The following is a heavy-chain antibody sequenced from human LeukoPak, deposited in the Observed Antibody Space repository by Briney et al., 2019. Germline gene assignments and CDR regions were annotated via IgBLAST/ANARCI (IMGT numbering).Heavy chain of an antibody. CDR3: ARQTYCSSTSCYFRFDP. CDR1: GESFSGYY. V-gene: IGHV4-34*01. CDR2: INHSGST. J-gene: IGHJ5*02. D-gene: IGHD2-2*01. Sequence: SETLSLTCAVYGESFSGYYWSWIRQPPGKGLEWIGEINHSGSTNYNPSLKSRVTISVDTSKNQFSLKLSSVTAADTAVYYCARQTYCSSTSCYFRFDPWGQGTLVTVSS.